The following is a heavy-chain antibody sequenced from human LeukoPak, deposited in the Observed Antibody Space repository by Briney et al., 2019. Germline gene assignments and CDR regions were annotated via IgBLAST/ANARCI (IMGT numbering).Heavy chain of an antibody. Sequence: SGTLSLTCAVSGGSISSNNWWTWVRQPPGKGLEWIGYIYYSGSTNYNPSLKSRVTISVDTSKNQFSLKLSSVTAADTAVYYCARGYNWFDPWGQGTLVTVSS. CDR3: ARGYNWFDP. J-gene: IGHJ5*02. CDR2: IYYSGST. CDR1: GGSISSNNW. V-gene: IGHV4-4*02.